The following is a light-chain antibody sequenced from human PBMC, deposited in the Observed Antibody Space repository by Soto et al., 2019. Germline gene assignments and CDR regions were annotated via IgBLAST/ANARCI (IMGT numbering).Light chain of an antibody. J-gene: IGLJ2*01. CDR3: SSFEASNNLL. CDR1: SSDVGGYNY. CDR2: ASS. Sequence: QSALTQPASVSGSPGQSITISCTGTSSDVGGYNYVSWYQHHPGKAPRLMIYASSNRPSGVSHRFSGSRSGNTASLTVSGLQVEDEADYYCSSFEASNNLLFGGGTKLTVL. V-gene: IGLV2-14*01.